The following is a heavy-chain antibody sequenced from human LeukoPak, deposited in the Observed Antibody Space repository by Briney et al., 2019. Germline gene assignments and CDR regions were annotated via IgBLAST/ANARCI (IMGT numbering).Heavy chain of an antibody. D-gene: IGHD2-21*01. J-gene: IGHJ4*02. V-gene: IGHV3-23*01. CDR2: ISISGATT. Sequence: PGGSLRLSCAASGFTISSYAMGWIRQAPGKGLEWVSAISISGATTHYADSVKGRFTISRDNSKNTMYLQMSYLRAEDTAVYYCVREAKMTNILWGQGTLVTVSS. CDR1: GFTISSYA. CDR3: VREAKMTNIL.